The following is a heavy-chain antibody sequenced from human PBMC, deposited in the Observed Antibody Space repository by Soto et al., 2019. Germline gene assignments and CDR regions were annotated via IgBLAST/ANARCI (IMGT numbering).Heavy chain of an antibody. Sequence: GASVKVSCKASGYTFTSYGISWVRQAPGQGLEWMGWISAYNGNTNYAQKLQGRVTMTTDTSTSTAYMELRSLRSDDTAVYYCARDHIYGSGSTYYYYYGMDVWGQGTTVTVSS. CDR1: GYTFTSYG. CDR3: ARDHIYGSGSTYYYYYGMDV. D-gene: IGHD3-10*01. V-gene: IGHV1-18*01. J-gene: IGHJ6*02. CDR2: ISAYNGNT.